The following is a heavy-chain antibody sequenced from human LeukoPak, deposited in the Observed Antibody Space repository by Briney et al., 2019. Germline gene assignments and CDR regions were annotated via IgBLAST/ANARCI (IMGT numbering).Heavy chain of an antibody. D-gene: IGHD6-6*01. CDR3: ASDIAARGY. CDR2: ISYDGSNK. V-gene: IGHV3-30*04. J-gene: IGHJ4*02. Sequence: GGSVRLSCAASGFTFSSYAMHWVRQAPGKGLEWVAVISYDGSNKYYADSVKGRFTISRDNSKNTLYLQMNSLRAEDTAVYYCASDIAARGYWGQGTLVTVSS. CDR1: GFTFSSYA.